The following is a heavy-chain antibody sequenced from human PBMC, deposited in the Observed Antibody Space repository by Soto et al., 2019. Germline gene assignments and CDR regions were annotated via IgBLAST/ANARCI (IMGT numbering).Heavy chain of an antibody. CDR1: GYSFTSYW. D-gene: IGHD3-10*01. V-gene: IGHV5-51*07. CDR2: IYPGDSDT. J-gene: IGHJ6*02. CDR3: AKAVHYYYYGMDV. Sequence: GESLKISCKGSGYSFTSYWIGWVHQMPGKGLEWMGIIYPGDSDTRYSPSFQGQVTISADKSISTAYLQWSSLKASDTAMYYCAKAVHYYYYGMDVWGQGTTVTAP.